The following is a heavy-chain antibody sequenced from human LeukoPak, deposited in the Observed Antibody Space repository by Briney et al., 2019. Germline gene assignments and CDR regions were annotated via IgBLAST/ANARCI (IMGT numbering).Heavy chain of an antibody. CDR2: ISSSSSYI. CDR1: GFTFSSYS. V-gene: IGHV3-21*01. Sequence: PGGSLRLSCAASGFTFSSYSMNWVRQAPGKGLEWVSSISSSSSYIYYADSVKGRFTISRDNAKNSLYLQMNSLRAEDTAVYYCARSNNWNDEGNWFDPWGQGTLVTVSS. J-gene: IGHJ5*02. D-gene: IGHD1-1*01. CDR3: ARSNNWNDEGNWFDP.